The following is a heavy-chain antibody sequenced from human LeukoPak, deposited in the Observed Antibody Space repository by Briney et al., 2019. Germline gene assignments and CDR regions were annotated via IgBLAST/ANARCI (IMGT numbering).Heavy chain of an antibody. CDR3: AKIRGDSSSRNSGDY. V-gene: IGHV3-30*02. Sequence: GGSLRLSCAASGFTFSSYGMHWVRQAPGKGLEGGAFIRYDGSNKYYADSVKGRFTISRDNSKNTLYLQMNSLRAEDTAVYYCAKIRGDSSSRNSGDYWGQGTLVTVSS. D-gene: IGHD6-13*01. J-gene: IGHJ4*02. CDR2: IRYDGSNK. CDR1: GFTFSSYG.